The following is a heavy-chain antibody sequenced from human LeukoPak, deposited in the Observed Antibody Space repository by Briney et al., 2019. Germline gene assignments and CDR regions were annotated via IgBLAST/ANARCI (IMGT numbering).Heavy chain of an antibody. Sequence: PSETLSLTCTVSGGSISSYYWSWIRQPAGKGLEWIGRIYSSESTNYNPSLKSRVTMSVDTSKNQFSLKLSSVTATDTGVYYCARGPTTGDLLRRFDPWGQGTLVTVSS. CDR1: GGSISSYY. CDR3: ARGPTTGDLLRRFDP. J-gene: IGHJ5*02. CDR2: IYSSEST. V-gene: IGHV4-4*07. D-gene: IGHD1-26*01.